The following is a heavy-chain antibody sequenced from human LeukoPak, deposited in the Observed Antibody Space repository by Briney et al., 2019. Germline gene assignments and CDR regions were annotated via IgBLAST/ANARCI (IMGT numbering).Heavy chain of an antibody. CDR2: IYPGDSDT. Sequence: GXSLQISCKGSGYNFTSYWIGWLRQLPGKGLEWMGIIYPGDSDTRESPSFQGQVTISADKSISTAYLQWRSLKASDTAIYYCARRGYSYGFDYWGQGTLVTVSS. D-gene: IGHD5-18*01. CDR1: GYNFTSYW. J-gene: IGHJ4*02. V-gene: IGHV5-51*01. CDR3: ARRGYSYGFDY.